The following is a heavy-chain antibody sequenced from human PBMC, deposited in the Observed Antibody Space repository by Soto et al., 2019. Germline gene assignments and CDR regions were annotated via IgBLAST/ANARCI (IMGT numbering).Heavy chain of an antibody. Sequence: QVQLVQSGAEVKKPGASVKVSCKASGYTFTSYGISWVRQAPGQGLEWMGWISAYNGNTNYAQKLQGRVTMTTDTSPSTDYMQLRSLRPDDTAVYYSARHQPFSPSVVVVAPTIYGMDLWGQGTTGTVSS. CDR2: ISAYNGNT. D-gene: IGHD2-15*01. CDR3: ARHQPFSPSVVVVAPTIYGMDL. V-gene: IGHV1-18*01. J-gene: IGHJ6*01. CDR1: GYTFTSYG.